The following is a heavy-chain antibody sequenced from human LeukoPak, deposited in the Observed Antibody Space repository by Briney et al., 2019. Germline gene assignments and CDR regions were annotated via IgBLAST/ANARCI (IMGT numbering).Heavy chain of an antibody. CDR2: ISGSGGST. CDR1: GFTFSSYA. V-gene: IGHV3-23*01. Sequence: GGSLRLSCAASGFTFSSYALSWVRQAPGKGLEWVSSISGSGGSTFYADSVKGRFTISRDNSKKILHLQMNSLRAEDTAVYYCAKDDRYSGYDPPGACDIWGQGTMVTVSS. D-gene: IGHD5-12*01. CDR3: AKDDRYSGYDPPGACDI. J-gene: IGHJ3*02.